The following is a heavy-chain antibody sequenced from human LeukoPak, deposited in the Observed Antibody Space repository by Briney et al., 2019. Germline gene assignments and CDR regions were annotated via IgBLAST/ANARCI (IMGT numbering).Heavy chain of an antibody. V-gene: IGHV3-33*01. CDR2: IWYDASNK. D-gene: IGHD1-26*01. CDR3: ARDVRWELLGYYGMDV. CDR1: GFTFSSYG. Sequence: QAGGSLRLSCAASGFTFSSYGMHWVRQAPGKGLEWVAVIWYDASNKYYADSVKGRFTISRDNSKNTLYLQMNSLRAEDTAVYYCARDVRWELLGYYGMDVWGQGTTVTVSS. J-gene: IGHJ6*02.